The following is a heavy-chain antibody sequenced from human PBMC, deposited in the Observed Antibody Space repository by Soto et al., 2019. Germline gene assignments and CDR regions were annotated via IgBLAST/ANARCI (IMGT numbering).Heavy chain of an antibody. CDR2: IYPGDSDT. V-gene: IGHV5-51*01. J-gene: IGHJ4*02. CDR1: GYSYTSYL. CDR3: ALSRSSGYLDY. D-gene: IGHD3-22*01. Sequence: GASLKISCKGSGYSYTSYLLGWVRQMPGKGLEWIGIIYPGDSDTRYSPSFQGQVTISADKSISTAYLQWSSLKASDTAMYYCALSRSSGYLDYWGQGTMVTVSS.